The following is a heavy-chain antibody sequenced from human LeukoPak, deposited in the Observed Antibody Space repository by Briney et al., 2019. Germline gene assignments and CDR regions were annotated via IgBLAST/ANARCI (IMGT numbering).Heavy chain of an antibody. D-gene: IGHD1-26*01. J-gene: IGHJ4*02. V-gene: IGHV1-2*02. Sequence: ASVKVSCKASGYTFTGYYMHWVRQAPGQGLEWMGWVNPNSGGTNYAQKFQGRVTMTRDTSISTAYMELSRLRSDDTAVYYCASPSGSYEQEVCDYWGQGTLVTVSS. CDR2: VNPNSGGT. CDR1: GYTFTGYY. CDR3: ASPSGSYEQEVCDY.